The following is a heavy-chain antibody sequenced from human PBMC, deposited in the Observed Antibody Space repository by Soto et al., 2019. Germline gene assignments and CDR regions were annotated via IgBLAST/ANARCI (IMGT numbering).Heavy chain of an antibody. Sequence: SETLSLTCTVSGGSISSSSYYWGWIRQPPGKGLEWIGSIYYSGSTYYNPSLKSRVTISVDTSKNQFSLKLSSVTAADTAVYYCATSPRNRYSYGSDFDYWGQGTLVTVSS. CDR3: ATSPRNRYSYGSDFDY. D-gene: IGHD5-18*01. CDR1: GGSISSSSYY. CDR2: IYYSGST. V-gene: IGHV4-39*01. J-gene: IGHJ4*02.